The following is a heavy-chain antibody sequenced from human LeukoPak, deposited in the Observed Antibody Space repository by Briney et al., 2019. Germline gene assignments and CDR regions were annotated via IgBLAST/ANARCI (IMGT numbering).Heavy chain of an antibody. CDR3: ARAGSSWSYDY. D-gene: IGHD6-13*01. CDR1: GGSISSYH. CDR2: IYYFGCT. V-gene: IGHV4-59*01. J-gene: IGHJ4*02. Sequence: AETHYLTCTVSGGSISSYHWSWMRQPPGKGLEWLGHIYYFGCTNYNPSLKNRVTMSVDTSKNQFSLKLTSLTAADTAVYYGARAGSSWSYDYWDQGTLVTV.